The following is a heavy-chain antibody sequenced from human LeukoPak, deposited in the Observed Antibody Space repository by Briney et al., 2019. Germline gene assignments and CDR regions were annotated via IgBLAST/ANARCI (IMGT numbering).Heavy chain of an antibody. D-gene: IGHD3-3*01. CDR1: GGSFSGYY. J-gene: IGHJ4*02. V-gene: IGHV4-34*01. Sequence: SETLSLTCTVDGGSFSGYYWSWIRQPPGKGLEWIGEINHSGSTNYNPSLKSRVTISVDTSKNQFSLKLSSVTAADTAVYYCARRHYDFWSGYWSFDYWGQGTLVTVSS. CDR3: ARRHYDFWSGYWSFDY. CDR2: INHSGST.